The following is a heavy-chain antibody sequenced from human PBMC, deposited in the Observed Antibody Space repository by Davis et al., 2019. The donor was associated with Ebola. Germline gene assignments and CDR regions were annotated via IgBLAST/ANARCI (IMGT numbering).Heavy chain of an antibody. CDR1: GYTFTGYY. CDR2: INPNSGGT. V-gene: IGHV1-2*02. CDR3: ARDDGGYYTCDY. D-gene: IGHD3-3*01. J-gene: IGHJ4*02. Sequence: ASVTVSCKASGYTFTGYYMHWVRQAPGQGLEWMGWINPNSGGTNYAQKFQGRVTMTRDTSISTAYMELSRLRSDDTAVYYCARDDGGYYTCDYWGQGTLVTVSS.